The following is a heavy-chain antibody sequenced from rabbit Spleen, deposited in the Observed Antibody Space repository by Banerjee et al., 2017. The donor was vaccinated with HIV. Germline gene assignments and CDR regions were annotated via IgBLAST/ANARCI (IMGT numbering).Heavy chain of an antibody. J-gene: IGHJ4*01. V-gene: IGHV1S40*01. D-gene: IGHD6-1*01. Sequence: QSLEESGGDLVKPGASLTLTCTASGFSSSSGYYMCWVRQAPGKGLEWIACIYAGSSGSTYYASWAKGRFTISKTSSTTMTLQVTSLTAADTATYFCARDYGGVPGFGFATDYYFKLWGPGTLVTVS. CDR2: IYAGSSGST. CDR3: ARDYGGVPGFGFATDYYFKL. CDR1: GFSSSSGYY.